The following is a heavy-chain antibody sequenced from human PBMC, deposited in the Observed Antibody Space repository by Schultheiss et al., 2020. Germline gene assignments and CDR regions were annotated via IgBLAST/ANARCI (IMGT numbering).Heavy chain of an antibody. CDR1: GGSISSSNW. J-gene: IGHJ4*02. V-gene: IGHV4-4*02. Sequence: SETLSLTCAVSGGSISSSNWWSWVRQPPGKGLEWIGEIYHSGSTNYNPSLKSRVTISVDTSKNQFSLKLSSVTAADTAVYYCASAPIAVAGTVGGDWGQGTLVTVSS. CDR3: ASAPIAVAGTVGGD. D-gene: IGHD6-19*01. CDR2: IYHSGST.